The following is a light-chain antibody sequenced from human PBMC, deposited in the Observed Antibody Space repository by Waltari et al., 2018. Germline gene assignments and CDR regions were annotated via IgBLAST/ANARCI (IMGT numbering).Light chain of an antibody. Sequence: QSALSQPASVSGSPGQSLTITCTGASTDLASYNLVAWYQHHPNRAPTLIIYEATKRPSGISPRFSGAKSGATASLRISGLQADDEADYYCCSYTGSSTSYGCGGGTKVTVL. CDR2: EAT. CDR1: STDLASYNL. J-gene: IGLJ1*01. V-gene: IGLV2-23*01. CDR3: CSYTGSSTSYG.